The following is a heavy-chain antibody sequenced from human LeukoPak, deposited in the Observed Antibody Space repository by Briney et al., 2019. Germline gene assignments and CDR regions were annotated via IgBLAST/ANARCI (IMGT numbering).Heavy chain of an antibody. V-gene: IGHV4-39*07. D-gene: IGHD1-26*01. CDR1: GGSISSSSYY. J-gene: IGHJ4*02. CDR2: IYYSGST. Sequence: PSETLSLTCTVSGGSISSSSYYWGWIRQPPGKGLEWIGSIYYSGSTYYNPSLKSRVTISVDRSKNQFSLKLSSVTAADTAVYYCARSIVGARGRKYFDYWGQGTLVTVSS. CDR3: ARSIVGARGRKYFDY.